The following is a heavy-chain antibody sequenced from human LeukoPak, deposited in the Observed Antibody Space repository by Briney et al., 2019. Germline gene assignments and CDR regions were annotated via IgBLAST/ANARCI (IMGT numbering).Heavy chain of an antibody. J-gene: IGHJ4*02. CDR2: ISGSGAGT. V-gene: IGHV3-23*01. D-gene: IGHD3-16*01. CDR1: GFTLSNYA. Sequence: PGGSLRLSCAASGFTLSNYAMSWVRQAPGRGLEWVSGISGSGAGTYYADPVKGRFTISRDNAKNSLYLQMNSLRAEDTAVYYWAGWGGGFDYWGQGTLVTVSS. CDR3: AGWGGGFDY.